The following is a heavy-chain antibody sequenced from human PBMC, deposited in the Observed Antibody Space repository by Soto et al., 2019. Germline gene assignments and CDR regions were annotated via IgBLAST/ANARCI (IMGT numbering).Heavy chain of an antibody. Sequence: SETLSLTCAVYGGSFSGYYWSWIRQPPGKGLEWIGEVNHSGSTNYNPSLKIRVTISVDTSKIQFSLKLSSVTAADTAVYYCARSYCRNFDYWGQGTLVTVSS. CDR1: GGSFSGYY. CDR3: ARSYCRNFDY. V-gene: IGHV4-34*01. D-gene: IGHD2-21*01. CDR2: VNHSGST. J-gene: IGHJ4*02.